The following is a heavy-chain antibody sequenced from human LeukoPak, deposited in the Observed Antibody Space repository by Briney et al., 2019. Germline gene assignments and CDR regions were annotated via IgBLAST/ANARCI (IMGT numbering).Heavy chain of an antibody. Sequence: PSETLSLTCTVSGGSISSYHWSWIRQPPGKGLEWIGYIHYSGSTIYNPPLKSRVTISADTSKNQLSLKLRSVTAADPAGYYCARSRWLLMWGQGTLVTVSS. J-gene: IGHJ4*02. V-gene: IGHV4-59*01. D-gene: IGHD3-22*01. CDR3: ARSRWLLM. CDR1: GGSISSYH. CDR2: IHYSGST.